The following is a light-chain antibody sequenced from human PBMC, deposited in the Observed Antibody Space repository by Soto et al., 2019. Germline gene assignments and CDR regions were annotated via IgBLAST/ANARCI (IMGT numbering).Light chain of an antibody. J-gene: IGKJ1*01. Sequence: EIVMTQSPATLSVSPGERATLSCRASQSVSINLAWYQQKPGQAPRLLIYGASSRATGIPARFSGSGSGTEFTLTISSLQSEDSAVYFCQQYNNWPRTFGQGTKVDLK. CDR2: GAS. CDR1: QSVSIN. CDR3: QQYNNWPRT. V-gene: IGKV3-15*01.